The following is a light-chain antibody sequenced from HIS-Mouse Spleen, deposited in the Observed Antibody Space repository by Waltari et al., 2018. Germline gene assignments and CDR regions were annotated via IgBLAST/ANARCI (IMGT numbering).Light chain of an antibody. CDR2: EDN. Sequence: NFMLTQPHSVSESPGKTVTISFTRSIGSISTHYVQWSQQRPGSAPTTVIYEDNQRPSGVPDRFSGSIDSSSNSASLTISGLKTEDEADYYCQSYDSSNQVFGGGTKLTVL. CDR3: QSYDSSNQV. J-gene: IGLJ3*02. CDR1: IGSISTHY. V-gene: IGLV6-57*03.